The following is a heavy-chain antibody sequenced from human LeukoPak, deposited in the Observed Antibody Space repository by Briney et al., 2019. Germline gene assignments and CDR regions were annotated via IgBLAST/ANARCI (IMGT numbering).Heavy chain of an antibody. CDR2: ISVYNGNT. CDR3: ARHGYSGYDFDY. CDR1: GYTFTSYG. V-gene: IGHV1-18*01. Sequence: GASVKASCKASGYTFTSYGISWVRQAPGQGIEWMGWISVYNGNTNYAQNLQGRVTMTTDTSTSTTYMELRSLRSDDTAVYYCARHGYSGYDFDYWGQGTLVTVSS. J-gene: IGHJ4*02. D-gene: IGHD5-12*01.